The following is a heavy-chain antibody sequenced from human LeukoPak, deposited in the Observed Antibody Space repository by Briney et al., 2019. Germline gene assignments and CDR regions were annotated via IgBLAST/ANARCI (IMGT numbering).Heavy chain of an antibody. Sequence: GGSLRLSCAASGFNFSSYAMSWVRQAPGKGLEWVSSITGSGGSTYYADSVKGRFTISRDNSKNTLYLQMSSLRAEDTAVYYCAKDKGDFWSGHHYWGQGTLVTVSS. CDR2: ITGSGGST. CDR1: GFNFSSYA. D-gene: IGHD3-3*01. V-gene: IGHV3-23*01. CDR3: AKDKGDFWSGHHY. J-gene: IGHJ4*02.